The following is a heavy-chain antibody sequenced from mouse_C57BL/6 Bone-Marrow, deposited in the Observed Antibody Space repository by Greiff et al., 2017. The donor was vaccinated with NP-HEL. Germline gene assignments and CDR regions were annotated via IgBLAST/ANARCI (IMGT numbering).Heavy chain of an antibody. D-gene: IGHD1-1*01. CDR3: ARDLPLITTVVATPDV. CDR1: GFSINSDCY. V-gene: IGHV3-3*01. J-gene: IGHJ1*03. Sequence: VQLQQSGPSLVRPSQTLSLTCTVTGFSINSDCYWIWIRQFPGNQLEYIGYTFYSGITYYNPSLESRTYITRDTSKNQFSLKLSSVTTEDTATYYCARDLPLITTVVATPDVWGTGTTVTVSS. CDR2: TFYSGIT.